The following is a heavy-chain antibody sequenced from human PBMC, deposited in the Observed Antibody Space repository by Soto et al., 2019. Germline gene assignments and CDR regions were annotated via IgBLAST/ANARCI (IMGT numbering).Heavy chain of an antibody. D-gene: IGHD6-19*01. CDR2: ISGSGGTT. CDR3: AKPGYSSDWSRLQH. J-gene: IGHJ1*01. CDR1: GFSFSNNG. V-gene: IGHV3-23*01. Sequence: EVQLLESGGGLVQPGGSLILSCVASGFSFSNNGMTWLRQPPGKGLEWVAGISGSGGTTYYTDSLRGRFTISRDNSKNTLYLQRTSLRADDTAVYYCAKPGYSSDWSRLQHWGQGTLITVSS.